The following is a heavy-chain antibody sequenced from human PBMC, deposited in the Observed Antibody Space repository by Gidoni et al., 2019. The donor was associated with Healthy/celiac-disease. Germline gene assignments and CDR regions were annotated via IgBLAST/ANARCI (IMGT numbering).Heavy chain of an antibody. CDR3: AGDPYYGGYGGWFDP. CDR1: GFAFSSYS. V-gene: IGHV3-21*01. J-gene: IGHJ5*02. D-gene: IGHD5-12*01. Sequence: EVQLVESGGGLVKPGGSLRLSCAASGFAFSSYSMNWVRQAPGKGLELVSSISCCYNFRYYADSVKGRFTISREHAKNSLYLQMNSLRAEDTAVYYWAGDPYYGGYGGWFDPWGQGTLVTVSS. CDR2: ISCCYNFR.